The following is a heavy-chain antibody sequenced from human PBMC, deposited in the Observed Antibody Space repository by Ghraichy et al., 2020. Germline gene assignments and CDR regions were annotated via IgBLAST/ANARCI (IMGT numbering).Heavy chain of an antibody. Sequence: SQTLSLTCTVSGGSISSYYWSWIRQPPGKGLEWIGYIYYSGSTNYNPSLKSRVTISVDTSKNQFSLKLSSVTAADTAVYYCARGSSDFDYWGQGTLVTVSS. CDR1: GGSISSYY. CDR2: IYYSGST. D-gene: IGHD6-6*01. CDR3: ARGSSDFDY. J-gene: IGHJ4*02. V-gene: IGHV4-59*01.